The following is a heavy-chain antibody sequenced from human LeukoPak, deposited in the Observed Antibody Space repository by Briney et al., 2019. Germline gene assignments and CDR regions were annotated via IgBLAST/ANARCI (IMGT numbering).Heavy chain of an antibody. CDR3: AFDYGGNFGPRGGAFDT. V-gene: IGHV3-20*04. D-gene: IGHD4-23*01. J-gene: IGHJ3*02. Sequence: GGSLRLSCTASGFIFEEYGMSWVRQAPGKGLEWVCGINWNGGRIGYGDSVKGRFTISRDNAKNLLYLQMDSLRAEDTAFYYCAFDYGGNFGPRGGAFDTWGQGTMVTVSS. CDR2: INWNGGRI. CDR1: GFIFEEYG.